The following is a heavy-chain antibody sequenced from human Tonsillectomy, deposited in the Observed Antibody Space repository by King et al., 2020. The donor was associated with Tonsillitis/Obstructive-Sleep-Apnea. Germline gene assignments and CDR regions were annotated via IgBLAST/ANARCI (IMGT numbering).Heavy chain of an antibody. CDR3: AGPLNSSLDYHYSMAV. J-gene: IGHJ6*03. Sequence: QLVQSGPEVKKPGSSVKVSCKASGGIFSSYAFVWVRQAPGQGLEWMGGIIPMFATPNYAQKFRGRVAITAEHFTSTAYMELTSLTSEDTAVYYCAGPLNSSLDYHYSMAVWGKGTTVTVSS. D-gene: IGHD3-16*02. CDR1: GGIFSSYA. V-gene: IGHV1-69*01. CDR2: IIPMFATP.